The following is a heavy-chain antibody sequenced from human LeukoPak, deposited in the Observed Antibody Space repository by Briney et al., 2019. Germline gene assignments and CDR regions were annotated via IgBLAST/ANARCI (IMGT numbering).Heavy chain of an antibody. CDR1: GGSISSSSYY. V-gene: IGHV4-39*01. CDR3: VQNTPGTIEH. CDR2: IYPSGTT. Sequence: SETLSLTCTVSGGSISSSSYYWGWIRQPPGKGLECVGNIYPSGTTYYNPSLKSRVTISIDTSKSQFSLRLSSVTATDTAIYYCVQNTPGTIEHWGQGTLVTVSS. J-gene: IGHJ1*01. D-gene: IGHD1-7*01.